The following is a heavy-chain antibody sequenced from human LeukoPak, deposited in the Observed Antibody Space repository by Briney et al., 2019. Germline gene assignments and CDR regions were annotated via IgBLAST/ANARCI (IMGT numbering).Heavy chain of an antibody. CDR1: GYTFTSYG. CDR2: ISAYNGNT. D-gene: IGHD3-10*01. Sequence: ASVKVSCKASGYTFTSYGISWVRQAPGQGLEWMGWISAYNGNTNYAQKLQGRVTMTTDTSTSTAYMGLRSLRSDDTAVYYCARGRGTMVRGPLVDYWGQGTLVTVSS. CDR3: ARGRGTMVRGPLVDY. V-gene: IGHV1-18*04. J-gene: IGHJ4*02.